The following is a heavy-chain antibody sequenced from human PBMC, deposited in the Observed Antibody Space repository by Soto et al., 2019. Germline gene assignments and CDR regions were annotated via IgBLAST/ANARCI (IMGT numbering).Heavy chain of an antibody. V-gene: IGHV1-2*02. Sequence: QVQLVQSGAEVRKPGASVKVSWKASGYPYTNSYMHWVRQAPGQGLQWMGWIHPNTGGTNYAQKYQGRGTTSRDRSVSTVYMYQTRLSFDDTALYFCESDFRTRAWFREAGIFAIDVWGQGTTVTVS. D-gene: IGHD3-10*01. CDR1: GYPYTNSY. J-gene: IGHJ6*02. CDR3: ESDFRTRAWFREAGIFAIDV. CDR2: IHPNTGGT.